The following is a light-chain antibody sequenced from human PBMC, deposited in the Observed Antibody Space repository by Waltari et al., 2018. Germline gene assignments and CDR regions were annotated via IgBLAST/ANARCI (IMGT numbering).Light chain of an antibody. CDR3: QQYYSTPLT. V-gene: IGKV4-1*01. CDR1: QSVLYSSNNDRNY. J-gene: IGKJ4*01. CDR2: WAS. Sequence: DIVMTQSPDSLAVSLGERATINCKSSQSVLYSSNNDRNYLAWYQQKPGQPPKPPSSWASTRQYSPHDRFRRTGYEQHFNHPISRPQAEDAAAYPRQQYYSTPLTFGGGTKVEIK.